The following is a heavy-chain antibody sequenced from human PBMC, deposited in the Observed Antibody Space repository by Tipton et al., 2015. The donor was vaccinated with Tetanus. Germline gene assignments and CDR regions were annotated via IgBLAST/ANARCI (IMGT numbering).Heavy chain of an antibody. D-gene: IGHD1-26*01. J-gene: IGHJ4*02. V-gene: IGHV3-23*01. CDR2: MSGSGGST. CDR1: GFIFSSYA. CDR3: AKGDKSYYFDY. Sequence: GSLRLSCAASGFIFSSYAMSWVRQAPGKGLEWVSAMSGSGGSTYYADSVKGRFTISRDNSKNTLYLQMNSLRAEDTAVYYCAKGDKSYYFDYWGQGTLVTVSS.